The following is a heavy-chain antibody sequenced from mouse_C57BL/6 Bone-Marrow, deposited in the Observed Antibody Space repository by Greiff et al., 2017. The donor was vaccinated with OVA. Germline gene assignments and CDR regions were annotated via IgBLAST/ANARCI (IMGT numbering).Heavy chain of an antibody. V-gene: IGHV1-55*01. D-gene: IGHD1-1*01. CDR2: IYPGSGST. J-gene: IGHJ1*03. CDR3: ANYYGSSYYWYFDV. CDR1: GYTFTSYW. Sequence: QVQLQQSGAELVKPGASVKMSCKASGYTFTSYWITWVKQRPGQGLEWIGDIYPGSGSTNYNEKFKSKATLTVDTSSSTAYMQLSSLTSEDSAVYYCANYYGSSYYWYFDVWGTGTTVTVSS.